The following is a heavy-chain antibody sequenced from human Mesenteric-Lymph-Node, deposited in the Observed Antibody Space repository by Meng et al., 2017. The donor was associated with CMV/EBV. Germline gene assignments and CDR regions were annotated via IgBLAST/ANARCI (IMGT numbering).Heavy chain of an antibody. D-gene: IGHD3-22*01. CDR1: GGSISSYY. CDR3: ARSSGYSFFFDS. V-gene: IGHV4-59*01. J-gene: IGHJ4*02. CDR2: IYNTGPT. Sequence: SETLSLTCTVSGGSISSYYWSWIRQPPGKGLEWIGYIYNTGPTNYNPSLKSRVTISVDTSKNQFSLKLSSVTAADTAVYYCARSSGYSFFFDSWGQGTLVTVSS.